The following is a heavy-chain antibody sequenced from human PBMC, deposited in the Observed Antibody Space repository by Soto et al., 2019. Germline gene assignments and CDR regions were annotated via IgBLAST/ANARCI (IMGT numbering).Heavy chain of an antibody. D-gene: IGHD3-16*01. CDR2: IYSSGT. V-gene: IGHV4-4*08. J-gene: IGHJ5*02. CDR1: GGSIGAYY. CDR3: ARSRLRLGDVEFDP. Sequence: QVRLQESGPGLVKPSETLFLTCTVSGGSIGAYYWTWIRQPPGMGLEWIGFIYSSGTTYNPSLQSRVIISVDTSKNLVSLKLSSVTAVDTAVYFCARSRLRLGDVEFDPWGPGILVTVSS.